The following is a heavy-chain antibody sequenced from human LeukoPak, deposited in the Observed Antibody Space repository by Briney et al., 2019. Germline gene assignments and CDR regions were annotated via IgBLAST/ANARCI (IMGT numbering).Heavy chain of an antibody. CDR3: AKERATIFGLVTGIDD. V-gene: IGHV3-30*18. Sequence: GRSLRLSCAASGISFRNYGMHWVRHAPGKGLEWVALIWYGGSNIYYADPVKGRFTISRDNSKNTLYLQMNSLRIEDTAVYYCAKERATIFGLVTGIDDWGQGTLVTVSS. J-gene: IGHJ4*02. CDR1: GISFRNYG. D-gene: IGHD3-3*01. CDR2: IWYGGSNI.